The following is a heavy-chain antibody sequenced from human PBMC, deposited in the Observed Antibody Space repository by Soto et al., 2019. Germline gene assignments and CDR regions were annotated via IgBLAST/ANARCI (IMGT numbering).Heavy chain of an antibody. J-gene: IGHJ4*02. V-gene: IGHV3-74*01. CDR1: GFTFSSYW. CDR3: TRDLTYGSGSYPLF. Sequence: GGSLRLSCAASGFTFSSYWMHWVRQAPGEGLVWVSRITADGNYKSYADSVKGRFTISRDNAENTLYLQMNSLRAEDTAVYYCTRDLTYGSGSYPLFWGQGTLVTVSS. CDR2: ITADGNYK. D-gene: IGHD3-10*01.